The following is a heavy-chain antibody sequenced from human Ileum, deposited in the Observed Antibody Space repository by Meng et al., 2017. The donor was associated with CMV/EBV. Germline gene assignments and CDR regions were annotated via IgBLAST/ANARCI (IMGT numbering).Heavy chain of an antibody. Sequence: GQPVPSRNHGDTAGTPVNVSSKPSGYIFAANHLPPARQAPGQGLEWMGWIYPQERGTYFAQKFQDRVILTRDPSIPTSYIQLSGMTSDVTAIYFCMRESSYFDFCGEGTLVTVSS. CDR3: MRESSYFDF. V-gene: IGHV1-2*02. J-gene: IGHJ4*01. CDR1: GYIFAANH. CDR2: IYPQERGT. D-gene: IGHD6-6*01.